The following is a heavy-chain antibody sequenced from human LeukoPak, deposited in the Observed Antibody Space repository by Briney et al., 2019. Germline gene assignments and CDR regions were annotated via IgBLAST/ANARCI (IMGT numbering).Heavy chain of an antibody. D-gene: IGHD3-22*01. V-gene: IGHV3-21*01. CDR2: ISSSRSFI. CDR3: ARVTGGFYSHFDY. J-gene: IGHJ4*02. CDR1: GFIFSTYS. Sequence: GGSLRLSCAASGFIFSTYSMNWVRQAPGRGLEWVSSISSSRSFIYYADSVQGRFTISRDNAKNSLYLQMNSLRAEDTAVYYCARVTGGFYSHFDYWGQGTLVTVSP.